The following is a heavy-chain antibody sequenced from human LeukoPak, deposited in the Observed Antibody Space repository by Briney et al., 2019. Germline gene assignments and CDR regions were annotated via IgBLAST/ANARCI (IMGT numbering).Heavy chain of an antibody. CDR2: IYYSGST. J-gene: IGHJ3*02. D-gene: IGHD3-22*01. CDR3: ARGHITMIVAPGAFDI. CDR1: GGSISSYY. V-gene: IGHV4-59*01. Sequence: SETLSLTCIVSGGSISSYYWSWIRQPPGKGLEWIGYIYYSGSTNYNPSLKSRVTISVDTSKNQFSLKLSSVTAADTAVYYCARGHITMIVAPGAFDIWGQGTMVTVSS.